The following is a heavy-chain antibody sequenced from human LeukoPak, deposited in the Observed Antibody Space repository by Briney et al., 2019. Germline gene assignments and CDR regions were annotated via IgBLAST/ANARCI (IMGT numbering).Heavy chain of an antibody. J-gene: IGHJ4*02. CDR3: ARDPNIYYYGSGSYSPYFDY. D-gene: IGHD3-10*01. V-gene: IGHV3-64*01. CDR1: GFTFSSYA. CDR2: ISSNGGRT. Sequence: GGSLRLSCAASGFTFSSYAMHWVRQAPGKGLEYVSAISSNGGRTYYANSVKGRFTISRDDSKNTLYLQMGSLRAEDMAVYYCARDPNIYYYGSGSYSPYFDYWGQGTLVTVFS.